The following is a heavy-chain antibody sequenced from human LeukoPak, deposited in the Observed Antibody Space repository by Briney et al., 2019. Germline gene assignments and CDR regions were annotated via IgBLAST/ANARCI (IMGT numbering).Heavy chain of an antibody. D-gene: IGHD1-26*01. Sequence: ASVKVSCKASGYTFTAYYMHWVRQAPGQGLEWMGWINLISGGTNYAQKFQGRVTMTRDTSITTAYMELSRLRSDDTAVYYCARSLVGATTDFDYWGQGTLVTVSS. V-gene: IGHV1-2*02. CDR3: ARSLVGATTDFDY. CDR2: INLISGGT. J-gene: IGHJ4*02. CDR1: GYTFTAYY.